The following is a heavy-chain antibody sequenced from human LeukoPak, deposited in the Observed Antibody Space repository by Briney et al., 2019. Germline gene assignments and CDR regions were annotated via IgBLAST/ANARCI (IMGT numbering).Heavy chain of an antibody. CDR3: ARAAYGDLFFDY. Sequence: GGSLRLSCAASGFTFSDYNMRWIRQAPGKGLEWVSSISRSGSTKYYADSVKGRFTISRDNAKNSLFLQMNSLRAEDTAVYYCARAAYGDLFFDYWGQGTLVTVSS. CDR1: GFTFSDYN. J-gene: IGHJ4*02. D-gene: IGHD4-17*01. CDR2: ISRSGSTK. V-gene: IGHV3-11*01.